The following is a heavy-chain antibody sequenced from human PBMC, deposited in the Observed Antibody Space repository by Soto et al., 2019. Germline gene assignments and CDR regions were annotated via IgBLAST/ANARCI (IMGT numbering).Heavy chain of an antibody. CDR3: AKDTDYTVTYFDY. CDR2: ISWNSGSI. J-gene: IGHJ4*02. V-gene: IGHV3-9*01. D-gene: IGHD4-4*01. Sequence: EVQLVESGGGLVQPGRSLRLSCAASGFTFDDYAMHWVRQAPGKGLGWVSGISWNSGSIGYADSVKGRFTISRDNAKNSLYLPMNSLRAEDTALYYFAKDTDYTVTYFDYWGQGTLVTVSS. CDR1: GFTFDDYA.